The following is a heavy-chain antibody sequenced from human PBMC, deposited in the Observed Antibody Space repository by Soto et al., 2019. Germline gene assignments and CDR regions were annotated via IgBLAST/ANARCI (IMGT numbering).Heavy chain of an antibody. Sequence: QVQLVQSGAEVKKPGSSVKVSCKASGGTFSSYAISWVRQAPGQGLEWMGRIIPIFGTANYAQKFQARVTFPADETTSTAGSELRCLGSEDRAVYCCAIPPGGCSGGSCPYYYSGVDVWGQGTTVTVSS. CDR3: AIPPGGCSGGSCPYYYSGVDV. CDR2: IIPIFGTA. V-gene: IGHV1-69*12. D-gene: IGHD2-15*01. J-gene: IGHJ6*01. CDR1: GGTFSSYA.